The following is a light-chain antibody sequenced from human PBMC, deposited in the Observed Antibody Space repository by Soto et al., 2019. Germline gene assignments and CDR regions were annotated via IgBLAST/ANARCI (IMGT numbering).Light chain of an antibody. CDR1: SSNIGSNT. V-gene: IGLV1-44*01. CDR2: SNN. CDR3: AAWDDSLSVV. Sequence: QSVLTQPPSASGTPGQRVTISCSGSSSNIGSNTVIWYQQLPGTAPKLLIYSNNQRPSGVPDRFSGSKSGTSASLAISGLQSEDEADYYCAAWDDSLSVVFGGGTQLTVL. J-gene: IGLJ2*01.